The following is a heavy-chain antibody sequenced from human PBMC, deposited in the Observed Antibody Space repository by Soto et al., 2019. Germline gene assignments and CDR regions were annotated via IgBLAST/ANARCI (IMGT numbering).Heavy chain of an antibody. V-gene: IGHV4-59*01. J-gene: IGHJ6*02. Sequence: SETLSLTCTVSGGSISSYYWSWIRQPPGKGLEWIGYIYYSGSTNYNPSLKSRVTISVDTSKNQFSLKLSSVTAADTAVYYCARGCSGGSCYSVDYYGMDVWGQGTTVTVSS. CDR1: GGSISSYY. D-gene: IGHD2-15*01. CDR2: IYYSGST. CDR3: ARGCSGGSCYSVDYYGMDV.